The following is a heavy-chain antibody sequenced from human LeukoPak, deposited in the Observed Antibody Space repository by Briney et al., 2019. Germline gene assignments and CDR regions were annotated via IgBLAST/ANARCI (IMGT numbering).Heavy chain of an antibody. V-gene: IGHV3-53*01. CDR1: GFTVSSNY. CDR3: ARDVHGYNSYFDY. J-gene: IGHJ4*02. Sequence: GGSLRLSCAASGFTVSSNYMSWVRQAPGKGLEWVSVIYSGGSTYYADSVKGRFTISRDNSKNTLYLQMNSLRAEDTALYYCARDVHGYNSYFDYWGQGTLVTVSS. D-gene: IGHD5-24*01. CDR2: IYSGGST.